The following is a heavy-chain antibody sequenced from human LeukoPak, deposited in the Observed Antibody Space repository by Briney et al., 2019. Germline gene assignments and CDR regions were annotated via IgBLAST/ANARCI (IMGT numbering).Heavy chain of an antibody. CDR2: IYHSGST. CDR3: AGEYGYGLLFDF. D-gene: IGHD5-18*01. Sequence: SETLSLTCTVSDYSIDNTYYWGWIRQPPGKGLEWIGSIYHSGSTYYNPSLKSRVSISVDTSKNHFSLKLSSVTAADTAIYYCAGEYGYGLLFDFWGQGTLVTVSS. V-gene: IGHV4-38-2*02. CDR1: DYSIDNTYY. J-gene: IGHJ4*02.